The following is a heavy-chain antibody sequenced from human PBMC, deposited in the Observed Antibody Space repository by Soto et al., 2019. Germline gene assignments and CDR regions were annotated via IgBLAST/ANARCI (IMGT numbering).Heavy chain of an antibody. CDR3: TRGGGTGTIFYGMDV. CDR2: IYTSGST. V-gene: IGHV4-4*07. D-gene: IGHD3-16*01. J-gene: IGHJ6*02. CDR1: GGSISSYY. Sequence: PSETLSLTCTVSGGSISSYYGSWLRQPAGKGLEWIGRIYTSGSTNYNPSLKSRVTMSVDTSKNQFSLKLSSVTAADTAVYYCTRGGGTGTIFYGMDVWGQGTTVTVSS.